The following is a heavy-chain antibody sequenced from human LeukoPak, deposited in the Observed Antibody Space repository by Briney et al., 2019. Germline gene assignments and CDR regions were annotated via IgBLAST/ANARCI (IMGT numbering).Heavy chain of an antibody. CDR3: ARVSTILGFDP. Sequence: GASVKVSCKASGYTFTSYDINWVRQATGQGLEWMGWTNPNSGNTGYAQKFQGRVTMTRNTSISTAYMELSSLRSENTAVYYCARVSTILGFDPWGQVTLVTVSS. CDR2: TNPNSGNT. J-gene: IGHJ5*02. V-gene: IGHV1-8*01. CDR1: GYTFTSYD. D-gene: IGHD5/OR15-5a*01.